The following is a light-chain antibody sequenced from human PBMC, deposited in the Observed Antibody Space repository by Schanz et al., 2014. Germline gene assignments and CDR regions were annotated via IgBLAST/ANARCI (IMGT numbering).Light chain of an antibody. CDR2: TDN. CDR1: SSNIGRNA. V-gene: IGLV1-44*01. J-gene: IGLJ3*02. Sequence: QSVLTQPPSASGTPGQRVTISCSGSSSNIGRNAINWYQKVPGTAPRLLIYTDNQRPSGLPDRFSGSRSGTSASLAISGLQSEDEADFYCAVWDESPSGWVFGGGTKLTVL. CDR3: AVWDESPSGWV.